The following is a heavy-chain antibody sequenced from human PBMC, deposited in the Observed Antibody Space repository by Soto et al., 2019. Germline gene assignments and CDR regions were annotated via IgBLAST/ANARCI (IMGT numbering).Heavy chain of an antibody. D-gene: IGHD5-18*01. CDR2: IKSKTDGGTT. Sequence: GGSLRLSCAASGFTFSNAWMSWVRQAPGKGLEWVGRIKSKTDGGTTDYAAPVKGRFTISRDDSKNTLYLQMNSLKTEDTAVYYCTTDILRNRGYSYGPEKFDYWGQGTLVTVSS. V-gene: IGHV3-15*01. J-gene: IGHJ4*02. CDR3: TTDILRNRGYSYGPEKFDY. CDR1: GFTFSNAW.